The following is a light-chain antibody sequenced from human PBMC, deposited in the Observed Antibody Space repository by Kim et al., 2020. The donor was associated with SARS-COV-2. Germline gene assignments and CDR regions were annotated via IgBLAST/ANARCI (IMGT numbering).Light chain of an antibody. CDR3: QQYGSSHMYT. Sequence: PRERATLSCRASQSVSSSYLAWYQQKPGPAPRLLIYCASSRATGIPDRFSGSGSGADFTLTISRLEPEDFAVYYCQQYGSSHMYTFGQGTKLEI. CDR1: QSVSSSY. CDR2: CAS. V-gene: IGKV3-20*01. J-gene: IGKJ2*01.